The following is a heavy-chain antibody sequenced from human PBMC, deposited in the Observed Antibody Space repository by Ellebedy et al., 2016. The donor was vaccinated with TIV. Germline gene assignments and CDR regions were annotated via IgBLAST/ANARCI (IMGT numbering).Heavy chain of an antibody. Sequence: ASVKVSCKASGHTFRGYYIHWVRQAPGQGLEWMGWINPDSGGTNLPQKFQGRVTMTRDTSVNTAYMELSRLQSDDTAVYYCARVLRATSGMDVWGQGTTVTVS. CDR2: INPDSGGT. CDR1: GHTFRGYY. J-gene: IGHJ6*02. V-gene: IGHV1-2*02. D-gene: IGHD4/OR15-4a*01. CDR3: ARVLRATSGMDV.